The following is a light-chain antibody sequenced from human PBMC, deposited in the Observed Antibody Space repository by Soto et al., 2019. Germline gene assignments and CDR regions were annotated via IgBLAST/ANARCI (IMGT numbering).Light chain of an antibody. Sequence: EIVLTQSPGTLSLSPGERATLSCRASQSVSSTYLAWYQQKPGQATSLLIYGASSRATFIPDRFSGSGSGTDFTLTITRLEPEDFEVYYCQHETFGQGTKLEIK. J-gene: IGKJ2*01. CDR2: GAS. V-gene: IGKV3-20*01. CDR1: QSVSSTY. CDR3: QHET.